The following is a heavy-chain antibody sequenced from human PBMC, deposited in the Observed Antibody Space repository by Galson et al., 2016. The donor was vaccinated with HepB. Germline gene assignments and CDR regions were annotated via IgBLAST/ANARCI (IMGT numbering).Heavy chain of an antibody. J-gene: IGHJ6*02. V-gene: IGHV3-33*01. CDR1: GFTFGSYA. D-gene: IGHD6-19*01. CDR3: ARDLGGAVPAAYGMDV. CDR2: MWYDGSKK. Sequence: SLRLSCAASGFTFGSYAMHWVRQAPGKGLEWVAVMWYDGSKKYYSDSVKGRFTISRDNSKNTLYLQMNSLRVEDTAVFYCARDLGGAVPAAYGMDVWGQGTTVTVSS.